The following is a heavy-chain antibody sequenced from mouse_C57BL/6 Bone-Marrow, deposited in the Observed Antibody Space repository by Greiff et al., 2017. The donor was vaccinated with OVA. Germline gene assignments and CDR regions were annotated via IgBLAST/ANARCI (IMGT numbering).Heavy chain of an antibody. J-gene: IGHJ2*01. CDR3: ARLFDY. CDR1: GYTFTSYW. V-gene: IGHV1-69*01. Sequence: QVQLQQPGAELVMPGASVKLSCKASGYTFTSYWMHWVKQRPGQGLEWIGEIDPSDSYTNYNQKFKGKSTLTVDKSSSTAYMQLSSLTSEDSAVYYCARLFDYWGKGTTLTVSS. CDR2: IDPSDSYT.